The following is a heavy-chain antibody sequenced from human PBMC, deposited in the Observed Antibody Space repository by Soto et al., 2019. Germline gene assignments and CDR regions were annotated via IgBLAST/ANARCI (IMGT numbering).Heavy chain of an antibody. Sequence: GGSLRLSCAASGFNLGGYWMHWVRQSPGKGLVWVSRINDYGTTINYAESVEGRFTISRDDAKSEVYLQMNNLRAEDTAVYYCARGGLEPFDYWGQGALVTVSS. CDR1: GFNLGGYW. V-gene: IGHV3-74*01. CDR2: INDYGTTI. D-gene: IGHD1-1*01. J-gene: IGHJ4*02. CDR3: ARGGLEPFDY.